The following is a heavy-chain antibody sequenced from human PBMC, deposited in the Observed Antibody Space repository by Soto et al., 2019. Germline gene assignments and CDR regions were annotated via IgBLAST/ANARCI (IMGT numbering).Heavy chain of an antibody. CDR1: GGSFSGYY. J-gene: IGHJ5*02. D-gene: IGHD3-10*01. CDR2: INHSGST. V-gene: IGHV4-34*01. Sequence: SETLSLTCAVYGGSFSGYYWSWIRQPPGKGLEWIGEINHSGSTNYNPSLKSRVTISVDTSKNQFSLKLGSVTAADPAVYYCARLMSSLELGTKRPTITMVRGPGGWFDPWGQGTLVTVSS. CDR3: ARLMSSLELGTKRPTITMVRGPGGWFDP.